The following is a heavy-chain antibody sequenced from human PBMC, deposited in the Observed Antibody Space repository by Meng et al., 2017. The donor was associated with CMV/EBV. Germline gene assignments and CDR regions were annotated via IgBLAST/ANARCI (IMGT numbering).Heavy chain of an antibody. CDR3: ARGKVDIVN. J-gene: IGHJ4*02. V-gene: IGHV4-34*01. CDR1: GGSFSGYY. Sequence: SETLSLTCAVYGGSFSGYYWSWIRQPPGKGLEWIGEINHSGSTNYNPSLKSRVTISVDTSKNQFSLKLSSVTAADTAVYYCARGKVDIVNWGQGTLVTLL. CDR2: INHSGST. D-gene: IGHD5-12*01.